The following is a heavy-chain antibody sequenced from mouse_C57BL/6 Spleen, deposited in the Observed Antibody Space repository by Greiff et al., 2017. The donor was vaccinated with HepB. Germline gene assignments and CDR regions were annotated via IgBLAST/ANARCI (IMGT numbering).Heavy chain of an antibody. D-gene: IGHD1-1*01. J-gene: IGHJ2*01. CDR1: GYTFTSYW. CDR2: IYPGSGST. Sequence: QVQLQQPGAELVKPGASVKMSCKASGYTFTSYWITWVKQRPGQGLEWIGDIYPGSGSTNYNEKFKSKATLTVDTSSSTAYMQLSSLRSEDSAVYYSARGEYYGSSPYFDYWGQGTTLTVSS. V-gene: IGHV1-55*01. CDR3: ARGEYYGSSPYFDY.